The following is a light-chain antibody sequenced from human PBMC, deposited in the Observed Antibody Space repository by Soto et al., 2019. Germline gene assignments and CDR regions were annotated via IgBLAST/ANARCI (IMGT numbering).Light chain of an antibody. Sequence: ETVFTQSPHPLSLSTGERDNHSSRASQRVGSSCLTWYQQKPGQAPRLLIYDVSSRATGIPDRFSGSGSGTDFTLTISRLEPEDCAVYYCQQYVSSPFTFGPGTKVDIK. CDR2: DVS. V-gene: IGKV3-20*01. CDR3: QQYVSSPFT. J-gene: IGKJ3*01. CDR1: QRVGSSC.